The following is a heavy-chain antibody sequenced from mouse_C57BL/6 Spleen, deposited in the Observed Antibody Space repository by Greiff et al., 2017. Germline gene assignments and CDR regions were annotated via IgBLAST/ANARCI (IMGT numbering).Heavy chain of an antibody. J-gene: IGHJ1*03. CDR2: ISYDGSN. V-gene: IGHV3-6*01. CDR1: GYSITSGYY. CDR3: ARDDDYDESRYFDV. Sequence: ESGPGLVKPSQSLSLTCSVTGYSITSGYYWNWIRQFPGNKLEWMGYISYDGSNNYNPSLKNRISITRDTSKNQFFLKLNSVTTEDTATYYCARDDDYDESRYFDVWGTGTMVTVSS. D-gene: IGHD2-4*01.